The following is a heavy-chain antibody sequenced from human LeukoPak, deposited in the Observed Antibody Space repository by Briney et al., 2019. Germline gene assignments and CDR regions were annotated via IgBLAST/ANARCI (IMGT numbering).Heavy chain of an antibody. Sequence: PSETLSLTCAVYGGSFSGYYWSWIRQPPGKGLEWIGEINHSGSTNYNPSLKSRVTISVDTSKNQFSLKLSSVTAADTAVYYCARLGSGWSLDYWGQGTLVTVSS. V-gene: IGHV4-34*01. D-gene: IGHD6-19*01. CDR1: GGSFSGYY. CDR2: INHSGST. J-gene: IGHJ4*02. CDR3: ARLGSGWSLDY.